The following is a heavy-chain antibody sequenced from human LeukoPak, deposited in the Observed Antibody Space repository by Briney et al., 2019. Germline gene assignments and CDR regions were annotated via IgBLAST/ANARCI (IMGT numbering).Heavy chain of an antibody. D-gene: IGHD1-26*01. Sequence: PSETLSLTCTVSGGSISSGNHWGWIRQPPGKGLEWIGNIYHSGSTYYNPSLKSRVTISVDTSKNQFSLKLSSVTAADTAFYYCARWGIVGATGEDYWGQGTLVTVSS. J-gene: IGHJ4*02. V-gene: IGHV4-38-2*02. CDR3: ARWGIVGATGEDY. CDR2: IYHSGST. CDR1: GGSISSGNH.